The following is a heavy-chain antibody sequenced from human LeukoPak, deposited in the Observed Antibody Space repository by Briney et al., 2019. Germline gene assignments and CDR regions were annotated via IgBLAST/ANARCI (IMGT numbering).Heavy chain of an antibody. J-gene: IGHJ3*02. D-gene: IGHD3-3*01. CDR1: GFTFSSHA. V-gene: IGHV3-30-3*01. CDR3: AGGVAQTFRVVSVDAFAI. CDR2: ISYDGSKK. Sequence: GGSLRLSCAGSGFTFSSHAMDWVRQAPGKGLEWVAVISYDGSKKYFADSVKGRFTISRDNSKNTLYLQMNSLRAEDTAVYYCAGGVAQTFRVVSVDAFAIWGQGTMVTVSS.